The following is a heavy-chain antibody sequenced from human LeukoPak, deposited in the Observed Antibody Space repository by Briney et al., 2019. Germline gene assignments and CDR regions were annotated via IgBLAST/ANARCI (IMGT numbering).Heavy chain of an antibody. J-gene: IGHJ6*02. CDR3: VRYGVAYGMDV. Sequence: GGSLRLSCAASGFGFSNYWMGWVRQTPGRGLEWVAYIKPDGSVTQYVDSVKGRSTISRDNAQNSLSLQMNSLGAEDTAVYYCVRYGVAYGMDVWGQGTTVTVS. CDR1: GFGFSNYW. V-gene: IGHV3-7*01. CDR2: IKPDGSVT. D-gene: IGHD2-15*01.